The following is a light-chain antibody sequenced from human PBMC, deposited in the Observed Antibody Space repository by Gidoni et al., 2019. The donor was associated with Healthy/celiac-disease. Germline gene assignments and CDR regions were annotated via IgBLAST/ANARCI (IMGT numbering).Light chain of an antibody. V-gene: IGKV1-27*01. J-gene: IGKJ1*01. CDR3: QKYNSALWT. CDR2: AAS. CDR1: QGISNY. Sequence: DLQMTQSPSSLSPSVGDSVTITCRASQGISNYLAWYQQKPGKVPKLLIYAASTLQSGVPSRFRGSGSGTDFTLTISSLQPEDVATYYWQKYNSALWTFGQGTKVEIK.